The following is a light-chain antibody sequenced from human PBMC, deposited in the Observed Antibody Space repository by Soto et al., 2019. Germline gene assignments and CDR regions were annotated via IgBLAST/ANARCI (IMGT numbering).Light chain of an antibody. J-gene: IGKJ4*01. CDR2: DAS. CDR1: QSVSRY. CDR3: HQRRNWPLT. Sequence: ELVLTQSPGTLSLSPGGSATLSCRASQSVSRYLAWYQQKPGQALRLLIYDASKRATGIPARFSGSGSGTDVTLTISSLEPEDFAIYYCHQRRNWPLTFGGGTRLEIK. V-gene: IGKV3-11*01.